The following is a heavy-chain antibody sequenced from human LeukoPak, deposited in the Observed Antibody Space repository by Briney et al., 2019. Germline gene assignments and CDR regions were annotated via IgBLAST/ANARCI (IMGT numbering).Heavy chain of an antibody. J-gene: IGHJ4*02. D-gene: IGHD3-3*01. CDR3: ARGNEYYDFWSGYHYFDY. V-gene: IGHV1-2*02. CDR1: GYTFTGYY. Sequence: ASVKVSRKASGYTFTGYYMHWVRQAPGQGLEWMGWINPNSGGTNYAQKFQGRVTMTRDTSISTAYMELSRLRSDDTAVYYCARGNEYYDFWSGYHYFDYWGQGTLVTVSS. CDR2: INPNSGGT.